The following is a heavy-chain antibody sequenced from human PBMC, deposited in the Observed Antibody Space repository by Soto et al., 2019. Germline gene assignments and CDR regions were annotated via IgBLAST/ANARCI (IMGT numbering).Heavy chain of an antibody. Sequence: VGSLRLSGAASGFTFNKYAMHWVRQAPGKGLEWVAVTSYDEKNKYHTDSVKGRFTISRDNSKNTLYLQMDNLRTEDTAVYYCARAYSSGWSLPFDYWGQGTLVTVSS. CDR3: ARAYSSGWSLPFDY. CDR1: GFTFNKYA. D-gene: IGHD3-22*01. V-gene: IGHV3-30*04. J-gene: IGHJ4*02. CDR2: TSYDEKNK.